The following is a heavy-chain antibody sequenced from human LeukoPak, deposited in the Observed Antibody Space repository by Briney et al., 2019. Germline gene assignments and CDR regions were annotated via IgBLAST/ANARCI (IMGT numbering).Heavy chain of an antibody. D-gene: IGHD2-15*01. CDR1: GGSISSGSYF. V-gene: IGHV4-61*02. Sequence: SETLSLTCTVSGGSISSGSYFWSWIRQPAGKGLEWIGRIYTSGSTNYNPSLKSRVTISVDTSKNQFSLKLSSVTAADTAVYYCASDRIEVDASDIWGQGTMVTVSS. CDR3: ASDRIEVDASDI. J-gene: IGHJ3*02. CDR2: IYTSGST.